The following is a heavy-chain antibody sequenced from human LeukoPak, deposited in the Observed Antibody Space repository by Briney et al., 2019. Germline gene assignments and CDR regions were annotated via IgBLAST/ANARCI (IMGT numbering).Heavy chain of an antibody. CDR2: ISYDGSNI. V-gene: IGHV3-30*03. D-gene: IGHD4-23*01. J-gene: IGHJ4*02. Sequence: GGSLRLSCAASGFTSSSYGMHWVRQAPGKGLEWVAVISYDGSNIYYVDSVKGRFTISRDNSKNTLYLQMNSLRAEDTAVYYCARGSGNGDYWGQGTLVTVSS. CDR1: GFTSSSYG. CDR3: ARGSGNGDY.